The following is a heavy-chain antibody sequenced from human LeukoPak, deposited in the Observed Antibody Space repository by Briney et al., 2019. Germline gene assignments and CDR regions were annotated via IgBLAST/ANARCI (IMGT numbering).Heavy chain of an antibody. CDR3: ARDLLWFGEQAPYYYYMDV. CDR2: IYHSGST. V-gene: IGHV4-38-2*02. CDR1: GYPISSGYY. D-gene: IGHD3-10*01. Sequence: SETLSLTCTVSGYPISSGYYWGWIRQPPGKGLEWIGSIYHSGSTYYNPSLKIRVTISVDTSKNQFSLKLSSVTAADTAVYYCARDLLWFGEQAPYYYYMDVWGKGTTVTVSS. J-gene: IGHJ6*03.